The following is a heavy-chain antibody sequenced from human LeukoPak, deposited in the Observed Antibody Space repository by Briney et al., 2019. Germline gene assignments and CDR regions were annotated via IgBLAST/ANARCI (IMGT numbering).Heavy chain of an antibody. CDR2: IYYSGST. J-gene: IGHJ6*03. CDR1: GGSISSSSYY. V-gene: IGHV4-39*01. D-gene: IGHD3-3*01. CDR3: ARHVRFLEWLSPGHYYYYMDV. Sequence: PSETLSLTCTVSGGSISSSSYYWGWIRQPPGKGLEWIGRIYYSGSTYYNPSLKSRVTISVDTSKNQFSLKLSSVTAADTAVYYCARHVRFLEWLSPGHYYYYMDVWGKGTTVTVSS.